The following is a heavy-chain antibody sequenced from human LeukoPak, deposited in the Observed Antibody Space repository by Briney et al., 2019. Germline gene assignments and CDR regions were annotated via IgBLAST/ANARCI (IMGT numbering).Heavy chain of an antibody. V-gene: IGHV3-21*01. CDR2: ISSSSSYI. CDR1: GFTFSSYS. CDR3: ARYGGITIFGVVRGENNLFDL. J-gene: IGHJ2*01. Sequence: PGGSLRLSCAASGFTFSSYSMNWVRQAPGKGLEWVSSISSSSSYIYYADSVKGRFTISRDNAKNSLYLQMNSLRAEDTAVYYCARYGGITIFGVVRGENNLFDLWGRGTLVTVSS. D-gene: IGHD3-3*01.